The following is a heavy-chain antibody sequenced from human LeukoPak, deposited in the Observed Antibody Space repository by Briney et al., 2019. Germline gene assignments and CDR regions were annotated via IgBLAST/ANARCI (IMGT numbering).Heavy chain of an antibody. CDR1: GFTFSKYA. CDR3: AKDIGDYYDSSAYYDAPCAFHI. Sequence: HPGGSLRLSCVASGFTFSKYAVSWVCQAPGKGLEWVSSISDSGGKTYYADSVKGRFTISRDNAKNTLYLQMNSLRAEDTAVYYCAKDIGDYYDSSAYYDAPCAFHIWGQGTMVTVSS. D-gene: IGHD3-22*01. CDR2: ISDSGGKT. V-gene: IGHV3-23*01. J-gene: IGHJ3*02.